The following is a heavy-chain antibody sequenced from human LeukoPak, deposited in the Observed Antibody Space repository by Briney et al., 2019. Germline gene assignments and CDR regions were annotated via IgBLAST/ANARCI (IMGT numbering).Heavy chain of an antibody. J-gene: IGHJ3*02. Sequence: SETLSLTCTVSGGSISSYYWSWIRQPPGKGLEWIGYIYYSGSTNYSPSLKSRVTISVDTTKNQFSLKLSSVTAADTAVYYCARGFNAFDIWGQGTMVTVSS. V-gene: IGHV4-59*01. CDR3: ARGFNAFDI. CDR1: GGSISSYY. CDR2: IYYSGST.